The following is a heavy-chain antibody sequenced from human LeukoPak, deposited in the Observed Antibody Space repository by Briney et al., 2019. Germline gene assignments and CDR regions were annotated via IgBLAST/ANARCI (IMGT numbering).Heavy chain of an antibody. Sequence: GESLKISCKASGYSFTIYWIGWVRQMPRKGLEWMGIIYPGHSDTRYSPSFQGQVTISADKSISTAYLQWSSLKASDTAMYYCARTKGDTAMRLLDYWGQGTLVTVSS. CDR1: GYSFTIYW. CDR3: ARTKGDTAMRLLDY. J-gene: IGHJ4*02. V-gene: IGHV5-51*01. D-gene: IGHD5-18*01. CDR2: IYPGHSDT.